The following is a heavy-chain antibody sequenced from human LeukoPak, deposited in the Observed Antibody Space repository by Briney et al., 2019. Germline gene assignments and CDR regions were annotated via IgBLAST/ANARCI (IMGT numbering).Heavy chain of an antibody. CDR2: IYYSGST. Sequence: PSETLSLTRTVSGGSISSGAYYWSWIRQHPGKGLEWIGYIYYSGSTYYSPSLKRRASILVDTSKNQFSLKLTSVTAADTAVYYCARDLGGGVDYWGQGTLVTVSS. J-gene: IGHJ4*02. V-gene: IGHV4-31*03. CDR1: GGSISSGAYY. CDR3: ARDLGGGVDY. D-gene: IGHD3-16*01.